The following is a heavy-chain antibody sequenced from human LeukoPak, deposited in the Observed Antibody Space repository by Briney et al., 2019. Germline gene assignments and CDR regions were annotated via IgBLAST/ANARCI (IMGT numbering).Heavy chain of an antibody. CDR3: ATEGKMVRGVYTDY. J-gene: IGHJ4*02. CDR2: IIPIFGTA. Sequence: SVKVSCKASGGTFSSYAISWVRQAPGQGLEWMGGIIPIFGTANYAQKFQGRVTITADKSTSTAYMELSSLRSEDTAVYYCATEGKMVRGVYTDYWGQGTLVTVSS. CDR1: GGTFSSYA. V-gene: IGHV1-69*06. D-gene: IGHD3-10*01.